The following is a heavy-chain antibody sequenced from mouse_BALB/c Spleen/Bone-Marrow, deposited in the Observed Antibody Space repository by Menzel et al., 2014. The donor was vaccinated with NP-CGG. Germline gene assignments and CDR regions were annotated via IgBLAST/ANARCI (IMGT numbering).Heavy chain of an antibody. CDR3: ARSRDGYDSFAY. J-gene: IGHJ3*01. Sequence: SGAELAKPGASVKMSCKASGYTFTSYWMHWVEQRPGQGLEWIGYINPSTGYTEYNQKFKDKATLTADKSSSTAYMQLSSLTSEDSAVYYCARSRDGYDSFAYWGQGTLVTVSA. D-gene: IGHD2-2*01. CDR1: GYTFTSYW. CDR2: INPSTGYT. V-gene: IGHV1-7*01.